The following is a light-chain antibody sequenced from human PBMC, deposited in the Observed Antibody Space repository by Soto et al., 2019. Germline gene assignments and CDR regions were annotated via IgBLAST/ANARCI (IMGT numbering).Light chain of an antibody. J-gene: IGKJ2*01. CDR2: GAS. V-gene: IGKV1-39*01. CDR3: QQSYTSPYT. Sequence: DIQMTQSPTSRPSSVGDIVSITCRSSQSLTTFLSWYQHKPGKAPKLLIYGASSLQRGVPSRFSGSGTGTDFTLTINSLQPEDFATYYCQQSYTSPYTFGQGTKVDIK. CDR1: QSLTTF.